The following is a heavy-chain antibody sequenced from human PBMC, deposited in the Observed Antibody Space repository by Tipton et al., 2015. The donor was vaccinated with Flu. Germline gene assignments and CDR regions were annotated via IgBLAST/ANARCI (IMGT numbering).Heavy chain of an antibody. D-gene: IGHD6-13*01. J-gene: IGHJ6*02. V-gene: IGHV3-13*01. Sequence: GSLRLSCQASGFTFSSYDMHWVHQVTGKGLEWVSGIGSSGDTYYAGSLKGRFTISRDNAKNSLYLQLKSLRAGDTAVYYCTRGPLPDSNWYNGMDVWGQGTSVTVFS. CDR2: IGSSGDT. CDR1: GFTFSSYD. CDR3: TRGPLPDSNWYNGMDV.